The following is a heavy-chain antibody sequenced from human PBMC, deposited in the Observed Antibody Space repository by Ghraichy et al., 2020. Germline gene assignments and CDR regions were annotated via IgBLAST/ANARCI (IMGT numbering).Heavy chain of an antibody. Sequence: ASVKVSCKASGYTFTGYYMHWVRQAPGQGLEWMGWINPNSGGTNYAQKFQGWVTMTRDTSISTAYMELSRLRSDDTAVYYCARGYHSSGLLESDYYGMDVWGQGTTVTVSS. CDR2: INPNSGGT. CDR1: GYTFTGYY. D-gene: IGHD6-19*01. J-gene: IGHJ6*02. CDR3: ARGYHSSGLLESDYYGMDV. V-gene: IGHV1-2*04.